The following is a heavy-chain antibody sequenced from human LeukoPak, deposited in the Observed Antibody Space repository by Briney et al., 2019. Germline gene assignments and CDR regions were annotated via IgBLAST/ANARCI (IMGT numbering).Heavy chain of an antibody. J-gene: IGHJ4*01. V-gene: IGHV4-61*01. D-gene: IGHD4-23*01. CDR3: ARNAGNSDVDY. Sequence: SETLSLTCSVSGASVSDGNYYWSWIRQPPGKGLEWIGYMFYSESTKYNPSLKSRVTISVDKSKNQFSLHMSSVTAADTAVYYCARNAGNSDVDYWGQGTLVTVSS. CDR1: GASVSDGNYY. CDR2: MFYSEST.